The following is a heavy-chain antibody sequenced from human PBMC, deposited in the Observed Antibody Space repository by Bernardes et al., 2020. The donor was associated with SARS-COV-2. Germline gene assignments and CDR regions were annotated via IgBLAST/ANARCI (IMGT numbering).Heavy chain of an antibody. CDR3: ARDRLEWFYDSSGVGY. D-gene: IGHD3-22*01. CDR1: GFTFNSYS. Sequence: GGSLRLSCAASGFTFNSYSMNWVRQAPGKGLEWVSYISASTRTIYYADSVKGRFTVSRDNAKDSLFLQMNSLRAEDTAVYYCARDRLEWFYDSSGVGYWGQGTTVTVSS. V-gene: IGHV3-48*04. J-gene: IGHJ6*02. CDR2: ISASTRTI.